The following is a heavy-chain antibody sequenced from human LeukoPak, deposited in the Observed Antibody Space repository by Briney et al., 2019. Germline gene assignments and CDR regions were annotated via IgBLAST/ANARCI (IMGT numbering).Heavy chain of an antibody. D-gene: IGHD1-26*01. CDR1: GYTFTAYY. V-gene: IGHV1-2*02. J-gene: IGHJ4*02. CDR2: INPISGGT. CDR3: SISLVGATTDFDY. Sequence: ASVKVSCKASGYTFTAYYMHWVRQAPGQRLEWMGWINPISGGTNYAQKFQGRVTMTRDTSITTACMERSRLRADDTAVKYWSISLVGATTDFDYWGQGTLVTVSS.